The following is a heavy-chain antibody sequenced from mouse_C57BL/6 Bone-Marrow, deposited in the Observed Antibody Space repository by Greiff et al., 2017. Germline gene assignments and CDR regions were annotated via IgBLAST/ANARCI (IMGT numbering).Heavy chain of an antibody. J-gene: IGHJ1*03. V-gene: IGHV1-19*01. CDR3: GRRRCYWYFDG. Sequence: EVQLQQSGPVLVKPGASVKMSCKASGYTFTDYYMNWVKQSHGQSLEWIGVINPYNGGTSYNQKFKGKATLTVDKSSSTAYMVLNSLTSEYSAVYYCGRRRCYWYFDGWGTGTTVTVSS. CDR2: INPYNGGT. D-gene: IGHD1-1*01. CDR1: GYTFTDYY.